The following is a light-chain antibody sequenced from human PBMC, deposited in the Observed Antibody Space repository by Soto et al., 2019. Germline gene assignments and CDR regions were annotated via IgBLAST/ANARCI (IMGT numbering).Light chain of an antibody. V-gene: IGLV2-8*01. J-gene: IGLJ2*01. CDR2: GVN. CDR3: SSYAGSNFVV. Sequence: QSALTQPPSASGSPGQSVTISCTGTSSDVGTYNYVSWFQHHPGKAPKLMIYGVNKRPSGVPDRFSGSKSGNTASLTVSGLQAEDEADYYCSSYAGSNFVVFGGGTKVTVL. CDR1: SSDVGTYNY.